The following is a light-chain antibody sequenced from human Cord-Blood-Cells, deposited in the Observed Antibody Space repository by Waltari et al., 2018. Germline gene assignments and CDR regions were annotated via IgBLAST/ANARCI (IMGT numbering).Light chain of an antibody. V-gene: IGKV3-15*01. CDR3: QQYNNWPPYT. Sequence: EIVMTQSQATLSVSPGERATLSCRASQSVSSNLAWYHQKPGQAPRLLIHGASTRATGIPARFSGSGSGTEFTLTMSSLQSEDFAVYYCQQYNNWPPYTFGQGTKLEIK. J-gene: IGKJ2*01. CDR1: QSVSSN. CDR2: GAS.